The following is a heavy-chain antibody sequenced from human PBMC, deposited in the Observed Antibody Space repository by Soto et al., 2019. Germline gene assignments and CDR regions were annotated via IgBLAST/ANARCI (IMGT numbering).Heavy chain of an antibody. CDR2: ITSGSDTI. CDR3: AREMRDCCYNDY. J-gene: IGHJ4*02. D-gene: IGHD2-21*01. CDR1: EFTFSAYS. V-gene: IGHV3-48*01. Sequence: GGSLRLSCAPSEFTFSAYSMNWVRQTPGKGLEWVSHITSGSDTIYYADSVKGRFTISRDNSKNSLYLQMNSLRAEDTAVYYCAREMRDCCYNDYWGQGTLVTVSS.